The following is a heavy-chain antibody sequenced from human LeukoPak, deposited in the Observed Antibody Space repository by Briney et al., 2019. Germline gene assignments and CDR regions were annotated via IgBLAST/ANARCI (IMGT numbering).Heavy chain of an antibody. Sequence: SETLXXXCTVXGASITSYYWNWLRQSPGKGLEWIGYGHHSGTTNYNPSLASRGTISVDTSKNQCSRTLSYVSAEDTAVYYCARWGESGDSVVHAFDIWGRGTTVTVSS. V-gene: IGHV4-59*01. CDR2: GHHSGTT. CDR1: GASITSYY. J-gene: IGHJ3*02. CDR3: ARWGESGDSVVHAFDI. D-gene: IGHD2-21*02.